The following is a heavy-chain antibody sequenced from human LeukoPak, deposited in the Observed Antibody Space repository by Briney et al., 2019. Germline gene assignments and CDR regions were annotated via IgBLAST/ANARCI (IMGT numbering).Heavy chain of an antibody. D-gene: IGHD5-18*01. CDR3: ARVDTAMAFDY. CDR1: GFTLSDYY. J-gene: IGHJ4*02. Sequence: GGSLRLSCAASGFTLSDYYMSWIRQAPGKGLEWVSYISSSGSTIYYADSVKGRFTISRDNAKNSLYLQMNSLRAEDTAVYYCARVDTAMAFDYWGQGTLVTVSS. CDR2: ISSSGSTI. V-gene: IGHV3-11*01.